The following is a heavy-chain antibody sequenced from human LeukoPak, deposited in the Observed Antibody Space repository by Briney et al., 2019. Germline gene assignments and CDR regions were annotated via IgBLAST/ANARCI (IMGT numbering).Heavy chain of an antibody. CDR2: INHSGST. CDR1: GVSFSGYY. CDR3: ARGGYGSGWDYMDV. V-gene: IGHV4-34*01. J-gene: IGHJ6*03. D-gene: IGHD3-10*01. Sequence: SETLSLTCAVYGVSFSGYYWNWIRQPPGKGLEWIGGINHSGSTNYNPSLKSRVTLSVDTSKSQFSLNLSSVTAADTAVYFCARGGYGSGWDYMDVWGKGTTVPVSS.